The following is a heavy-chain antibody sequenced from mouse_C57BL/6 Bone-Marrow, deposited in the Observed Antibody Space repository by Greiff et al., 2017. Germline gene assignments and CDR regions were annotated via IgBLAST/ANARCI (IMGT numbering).Heavy chain of an antibody. CDR2: IYPRSGNT. Sequence: VQVVESGAELARPGASVKLSCKASGYTFTSYGISWVKQRTGQGLEWIGEIYPRSGNTYYNEKFKGKATLTADKSSSTAYMELRSLTSEDSAVYFCARSGFDYWGQGTTLTVSS. CDR1: GYTFTSYG. J-gene: IGHJ2*01. D-gene: IGHD3-1*01. V-gene: IGHV1-81*01. CDR3: ARSGFDY.